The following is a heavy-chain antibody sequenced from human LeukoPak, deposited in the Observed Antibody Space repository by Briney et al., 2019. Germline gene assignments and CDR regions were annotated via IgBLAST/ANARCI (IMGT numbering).Heavy chain of an antibody. V-gene: IGHV3-15*01. CDR3: TSHRQGYDSDDFDY. D-gene: IGHD5-12*01. CDR2: IKSKTDGGTT. CDR1: GFTFSSYA. Sequence: NPGGSLRLSCAASGFTFSSYAMSWVRQAPGKGLEWVGRIKSKTDGGTTDYAAPVKGRFTISRDDSKNTLYLQMNSLKTEDTAVYYCTSHRQGYDSDDFDYWGQGTLVTVSS. J-gene: IGHJ4*02.